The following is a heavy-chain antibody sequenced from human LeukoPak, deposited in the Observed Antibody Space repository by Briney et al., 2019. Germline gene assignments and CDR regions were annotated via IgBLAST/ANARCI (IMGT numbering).Heavy chain of an antibody. Sequence: GASVKVSCKASGYTFTGYYMHWVRQAPGQGLEWMGWINPNSGGTNYAQKFQGRVTMTRDTSISTAYMELSRLRSDATAVYYCARVFSPYYYDSSGYYPTPNFDYWGQGTLVTVSS. V-gene: IGHV1-2*02. D-gene: IGHD3-22*01. CDR2: INPNSGGT. CDR1: GYTFTGYY. J-gene: IGHJ4*02. CDR3: ARVFSPYYYDSSGYYPTPNFDY.